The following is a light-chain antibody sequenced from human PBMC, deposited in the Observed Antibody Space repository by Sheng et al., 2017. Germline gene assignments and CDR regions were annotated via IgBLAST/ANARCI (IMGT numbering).Light chain of an antibody. CDR3: QQYNTYPWT. CDR1: QYISVW. V-gene: IGKV1-5*03. CDR2: KAS. Sequence: DIQMTQSPSTLSASVGDRVTITCRASQYISVWLAWYQQKPGKAPNLLIYKASNLDSGVPSRFSGSGSGTEFTLTISSLQPDDFATYYCQQYNTYPWTFGQGTKVE. J-gene: IGKJ1*01.